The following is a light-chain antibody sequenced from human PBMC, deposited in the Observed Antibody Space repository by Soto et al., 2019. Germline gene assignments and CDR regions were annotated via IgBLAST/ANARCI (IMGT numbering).Light chain of an antibody. Sequence: SYELTQPPSVSVSPGQTARITCSGDALAKQYAYWYQQKPGQAPVLVIFKDNERPSGIPERFSGSSSGTTVTLTISGVQAEDEADYYCQSADSSGTYVFGTGTKLTVL. CDR2: KDN. CDR3: QSADSSGTYV. CDR1: ALAKQY. J-gene: IGLJ1*01. V-gene: IGLV3-25*03.